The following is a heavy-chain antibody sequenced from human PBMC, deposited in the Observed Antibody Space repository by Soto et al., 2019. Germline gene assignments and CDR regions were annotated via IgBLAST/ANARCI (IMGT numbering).Heavy chain of an antibody. CDR1: GGSISSSNYY. D-gene: IGHD1-26*01. J-gene: IGHJ5*02. V-gene: IGHV4-39*01. Sequence: QLQLQESGPGLVKPSETLSLTCTVSGGSISSSNYYWGWIRQPPGKGLEWIGSIYYSGSTYYNPSLKSRVTISLDTSKTQFSLKLSSVTAADTAVYYCATQEVGGSYVYTFDPWGQGTLVTVSS. CDR3: ATQEVGGSYVYTFDP. CDR2: IYYSGST.